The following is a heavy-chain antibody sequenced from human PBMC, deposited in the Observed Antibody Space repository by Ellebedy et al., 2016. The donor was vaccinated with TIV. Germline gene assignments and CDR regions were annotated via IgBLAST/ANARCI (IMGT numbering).Heavy chain of an antibody. J-gene: IGHJ4*02. CDR3: AREGGLECPPDY. D-gene: IGHD1-1*01. CDR2: IWYDGSNK. V-gene: IGHV3-33*01. Sequence: GESLKISCAASGFTFSSYGMHWVRQAPGKGLEWVAVIWYDGSNKYYADSVKGRFTISRDNSKNTLYLQMNSLRAEDTAVYYCAREGGLECPPDYWGQGTLVTVSS. CDR1: GFTFSSYG.